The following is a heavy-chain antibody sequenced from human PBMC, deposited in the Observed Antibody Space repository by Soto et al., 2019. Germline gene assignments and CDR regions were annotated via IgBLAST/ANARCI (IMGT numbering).Heavy chain of an antibody. Sequence: SETLSLTCTVSGGAITSSGYYWDWIRQPPGKGLEWIGTIYYTGSTYYNPSLKSRVTISVDTSKNLFSLRLTSVTAADTAVYSCARRGGAAPFDYWGQGTLVTVSS. V-gene: IGHV4-39*01. J-gene: IGHJ4*02. D-gene: IGHD2-15*01. CDR3: ARRGGAAPFDY. CDR1: GGAITSSGYY. CDR2: IYYTGST.